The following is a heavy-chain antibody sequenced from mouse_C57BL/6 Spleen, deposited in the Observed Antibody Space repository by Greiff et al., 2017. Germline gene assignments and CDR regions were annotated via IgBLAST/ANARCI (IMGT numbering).Heavy chain of an antibody. CDR2: ISYDGSN. Sequence: EVQLVESGPGLVKPSQSLSLTCSVTGYSITSGYYWNWIRQFPGNILEWMGYISYDGSNNYNPSLKNRISITRDTSKNQFFLKLKSVTTEDTATYYCARDLGAWFAYWGQGTLVTVSA. V-gene: IGHV3-6*01. J-gene: IGHJ3*01. CDR3: ARDLGAWFAY. CDR1: GYSITSGYY.